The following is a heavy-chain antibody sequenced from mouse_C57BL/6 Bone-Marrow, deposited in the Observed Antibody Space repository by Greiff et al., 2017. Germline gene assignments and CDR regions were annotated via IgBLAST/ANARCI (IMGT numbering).Heavy chain of an antibody. V-gene: IGHV1-22*01. CDR3: ARSPNKGDY. J-gene: IGHJ2*01. CDR1: GYTFTDYN. CDR2: INPNNGGT. Sequence: VQLKESGPELVKPGASVKMSCKASGYTFTDYNMHWVKQSHGKSLEWIGYINPNNGGTSYNQKFKGKATLTVNKSSSTAYMELRSLTSEDSAVYYCARSPNKGDYWGQGTTLTVSS.